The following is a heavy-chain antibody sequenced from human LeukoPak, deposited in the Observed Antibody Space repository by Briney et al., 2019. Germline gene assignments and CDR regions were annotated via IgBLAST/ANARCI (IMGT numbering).Heavy chain of an antibody. Sequence: GGSLRLSCAASGFTFSSYSMNWVRQAPGKGLEWVSSISSSSSYIYHADSVKGRFTISRDNAKNSLYLQMNSLRAEDTAVYYCAREPANFDYWGQGTLVTVSS. V-gene: IGHV3-21*01. CDR3: AREPANFDY. CDR1: GFTFSSYS. J-gene: IGHJ4*02. CDR2: ISSSSSYI.